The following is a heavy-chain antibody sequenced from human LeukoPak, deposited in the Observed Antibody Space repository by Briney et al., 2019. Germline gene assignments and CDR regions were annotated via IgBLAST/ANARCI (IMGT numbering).Heavy chain of an antibody. CDR1: GFTFDDYG. CDR2: INWNGGST. Sequence: SGGSLILSCAASGFTFDDYGMSWVRQAPGKGLEWVSGINWNGGSTGYADSVKGRFTISRDNAKNSLYLQMNSLRAEDTALYYCARDGYSGYDSQDDYWGQGTLVTVSS. D-gene: IGHD5-12*01. CDR3: ARDGYSGYDSQDDY. V-gene: IGHV3-20*04. J-gene: IGHJ4*02.